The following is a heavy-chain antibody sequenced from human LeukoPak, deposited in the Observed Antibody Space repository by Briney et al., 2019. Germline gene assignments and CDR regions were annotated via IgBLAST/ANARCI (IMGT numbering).Heavy chain of an antibody. CDR1: GFTFSSYW. Sequence: GGSLRLFCAASGFTFSSYWMHWVRQAPGKGLEWVSGISCNSGSIGYADSVKGRFTISRDNAKNSLYVQMNSLRAEDTAVYYCARKYSSSWNVDYWGQGTLVTVSS. CDR3: ARKYSSSWNVDY. D-gene: IGHD6-13*01. CDR2: ISCNSGSI. J-gene: IGHJ4*02. V-gene: IGHV3-74*01.